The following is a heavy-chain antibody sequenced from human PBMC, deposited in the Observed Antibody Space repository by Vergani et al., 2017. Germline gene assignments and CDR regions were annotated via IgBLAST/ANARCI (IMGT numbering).Heavy chain of an antibody. CDR1: GGTFSSYA. D-gene: IGHD5-12*01. CDR3: ARVGKRGYSGYDVGFDP. V-gene: IGHV1-69*12. J-gene: IGHJ5*02. Sequence: QVQLVQSGAEVKKPGSSVKVSCKASGGTFSSYAISWVRQAPGQGLEWMGGIIPIFGTANYAQKFQGRVTITADESTSTAYMELSSLRAEDTAVSYCARVGKRGYSGYDVGFDPWGQGTLVTVSS. CDR2: IIPIFGTA.